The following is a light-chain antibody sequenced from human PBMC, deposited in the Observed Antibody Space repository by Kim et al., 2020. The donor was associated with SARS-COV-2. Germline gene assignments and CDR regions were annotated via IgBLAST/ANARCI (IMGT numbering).Light chain of an antibody. Sequence: DIQMTHSPSTLSASVGDRVTITCRASQSIGQWLAWYQQKPGKAPNLLIYGASTLRSGVPSRFRGSGSGTEFTLTITSLQPDDFATYFSQQYNYYTTFGQGSKMDIK. CDR2: GAS. CDR3: QQYNYYTT. J-gene: IGKJ1*01. CDR1: QSIGQW. V-gene: IGKV1-5*01.